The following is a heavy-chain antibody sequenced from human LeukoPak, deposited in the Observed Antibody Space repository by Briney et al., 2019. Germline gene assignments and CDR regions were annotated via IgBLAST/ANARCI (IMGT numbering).Heavy chain of an antibody. Sequence: SETLSLTCTVSGGSISSSSYYWGWIRQPPGKGLEWIGEIYHSGSTNYNPSLKSRVTISVDKSKNQFSLKLSSVTAADTAVYYCARAVAGTSLGGYYYYYMDVWGKGTTVTVSS. CDR2: IYHSGST. CDR3: ARAVAGTSLGGYYYYYMDV. J-gene: IGHJ6*03. CDR1: GGSISSSSYY. D-gene: IGHD6-19*01. V-gene: IGHV4-39*07.